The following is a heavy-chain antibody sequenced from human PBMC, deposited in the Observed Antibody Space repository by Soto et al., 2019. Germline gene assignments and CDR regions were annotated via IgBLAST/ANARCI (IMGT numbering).Heavy chain of an antibody. CDR2: MNPNSGNT. D-gene: IGHD5-18*01. Sequence: ASVQVSCKASGYTFTSYDINWVRQATGQGLEWMGWMNPNSGNTGYAQKFQGRVTMTRNTSISTACMELSSLRSEDTAVYYCARGADTARGYDAFDIWGQGTMVTVS. CDR3: ARGADTARGYDAFDI. CDR1: GYTFTSYD. J-gene: IGHJ3*02. V-gene: IGHV1-8*01.